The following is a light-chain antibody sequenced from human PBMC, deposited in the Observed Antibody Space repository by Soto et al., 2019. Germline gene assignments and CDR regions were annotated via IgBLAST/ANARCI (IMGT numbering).Light chain of an antibody. CDR2: GAF. V-gene: IGKV3-20*01. J-gene: IGKJ5*01. CDR3: QQYGSLIT. CDR1: QSLTSTY. Sequence: EIVLTQSPVTLSLSPGERATLSCRASQSLTSTYLAWYQQKPGQAPRLLIDGAFTRATGIPDRFSGSGSGTDFTLTISRLEPEDFAVYYCQQYGSLITFGQGTRLEIK.